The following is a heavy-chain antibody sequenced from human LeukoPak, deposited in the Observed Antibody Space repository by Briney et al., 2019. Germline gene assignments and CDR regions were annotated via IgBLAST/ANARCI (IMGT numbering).Heavy chain of an antibody. CDR2: IIPIFGTA. Sequence: GASVKVSCKASGGTFSSYAISWVRQAPGQGLEWMGGIIPIFGTANYAQKFQGRVTITADESTSTAYMELSGLRSEDTAVYYCAGTPGSTVVPAAIMSFWFDPWGQGTLVTVSS. D-gene: IGHD2-2*01. CDR1: GGTFSSYA. CDR3: AGTPGSTVVPAAIMSFWFDP. V-gene: IGHV1-69*13. J-gene: IGHJ5*02.